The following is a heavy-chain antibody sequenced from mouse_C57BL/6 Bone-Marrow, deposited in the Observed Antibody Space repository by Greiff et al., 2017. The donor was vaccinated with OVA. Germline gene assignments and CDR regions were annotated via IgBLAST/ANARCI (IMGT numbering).Heavy chain of an antibody. CDR1: GYTFTSSW. J-gene: IGHJ2*01. CDR2: IYPGSGST. CDR3: ARDYFDY. Sequence: HPLAALLQPCASVPMSCKASGYTFTSSWITWVKQRPGQGLEWIGDIYPGSGSTNYNEKFKSKATLTVDTSSSTAYMQLSSLTSEDSAVYYCARDYFDYWGQGTTLTVSS. V-gene: IGHV1-55*01.